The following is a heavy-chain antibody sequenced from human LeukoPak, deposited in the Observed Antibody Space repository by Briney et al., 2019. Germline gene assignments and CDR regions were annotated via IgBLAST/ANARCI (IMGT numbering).Heavy chain of an antibody. CDR1: GFTFSSYA. J-gene: IGHJ6*02. Sequence: GGSLRLSCAASGFTFSSYAMHWVRQAPGKGLKWVAVISYDGSNKYYADSVKGRFTISRDNSKNTLYLQMNSLRAEDTAVYYCARGGGLDVWGQGATVTVSS. D-gene: IGHD3-16*01. V-gene: IGHV3-30*04. CDR2: ISYDGSNK. CDR3: ARGGGLDV.